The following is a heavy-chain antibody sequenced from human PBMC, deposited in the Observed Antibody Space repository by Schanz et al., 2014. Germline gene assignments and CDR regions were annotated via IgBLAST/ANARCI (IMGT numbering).Heavy chain of an antibody. Sequence: EVQLLESGGGLVKPGGSLRLSCAASGFTFSAYAMTWVRRAPGKGLEWVSYISSSSSTIYYADSVKGRFTISRDNANNSLFLLISSLRAENTAVYYCARGLRRTIGPPFGPWGQGTLVTVSS. J-gene: IGHJ5*02. CDR2: ISSSSSTI. CDR1: GFTFSAYA. CDR3: ARGLRRTIGPPFGP. V-gene: IGHV3-21*05.